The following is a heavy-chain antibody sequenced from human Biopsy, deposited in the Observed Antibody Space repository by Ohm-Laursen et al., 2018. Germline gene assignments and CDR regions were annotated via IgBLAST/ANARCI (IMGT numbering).Heavy chain of an antibody. Sequence: SLRLSCAASGFTFSSFAMTWVRQGPGKGLEWVSTISSAASTFYADSVKGRFTISRDNSKNTLFLQMNSLRAADTAIYYCASDLNGDPSAFDYWGQGTPVTVSS. J-gene: IGHJ4*02. CDR1: GFTFSSFA. D-gene: IGHD4-17*01. CDR3: ASDLNGDPSAFDY. CDR2: ISSAAST. V-gene: IGHV3-23*01.